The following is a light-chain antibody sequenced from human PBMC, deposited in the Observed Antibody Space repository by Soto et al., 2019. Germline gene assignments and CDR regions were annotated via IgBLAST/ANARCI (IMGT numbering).Light chain of an antibody. Sequence: QSVLTQPPSGSGSPGQSVAISCTGTSSDVGGYNYVSWYQQHPGKAPKLMIYEVNKRPSGVPDRFSGSKSGNTASLTVSGLQAEDEADYYCSSYAGSCNVFATGTK. CDR3: SSYAGSCNV. J-gene: IGLJ1*01. CDR1: SSDVGGYNY. CDR2: EVN. V-gene: IGLV2-8*01.